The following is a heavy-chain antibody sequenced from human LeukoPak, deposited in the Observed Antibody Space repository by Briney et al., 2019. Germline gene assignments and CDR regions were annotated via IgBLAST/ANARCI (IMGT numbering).Heavy chain of an antibody. V-gene: IGHV4-34*01. D-gene: IGHD5-18*01. CDR2: INHSGSI. Sequence: SETLSLTCAVYGGSFSGYYWSWIRQPPGKGLEWIGEINHSGSINYNPSLKSRVTISVDTSKNQFSLKLSSVTAADTAVYYCARGRYSYGSRSPLYFDYWGQGTLVTVSS. J-gene: IGHJ4*02. CDR3: ARGRYSYGSRSPLYFDY. CDR1: GGSFSGYY.